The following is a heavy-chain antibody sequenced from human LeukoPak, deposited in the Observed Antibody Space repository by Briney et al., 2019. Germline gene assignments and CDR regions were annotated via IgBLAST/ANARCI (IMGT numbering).Heavy chain of an antibody. CDR1: GITFNRYA. J-gene: IGHJ4*02. V-gene: IGHV3-23*01. D-gene: IGHD4-17*01. CDR2: ISGGGETT. Sequence: GGSLRLSCAASGITFNRYAMSWARQAPGKGLEWVSSISGGGETTYYADSAKGRFTISRDNSQNTLYLQMNSLRAEDTAVYYCARDYADYVGYFFFDYWGQGTLVTVSS. CDR3: ARDYADYVGYFFFDY.